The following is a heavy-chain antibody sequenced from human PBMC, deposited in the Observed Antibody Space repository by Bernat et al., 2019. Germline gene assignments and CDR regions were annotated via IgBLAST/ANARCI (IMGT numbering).Heavy chain of an antibody. V-gene: IGHV3-48*01. Sequence: EVQLVESGGGLVQPGGSLRLSCAASGFTFSSYSMNWVRQAPGKGLEWVSYISSSSSTIYYADSVKGRFTISRDNSKNTLYLQMNSLRAEDTAVYYCARDVGGSSGWYYFDYWGQGTLVTVSS. CDR2: ISSSSSTI. CDR3: ARDVGGSSGWYYFDY. D-gene: IGHD6-19*01. CDR1: GFTFSSYS. J-gene: IGHJ4*02.